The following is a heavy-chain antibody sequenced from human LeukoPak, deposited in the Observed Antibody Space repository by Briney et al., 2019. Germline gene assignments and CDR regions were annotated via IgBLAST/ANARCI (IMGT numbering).Heavy chain of an antibody. J-gene: IGHJ6*02. D-gene: IGHD6-13*01. CDR3: ARDLRKGYSSSLYYYYGMDV. V-gene: IGHV4-4*07. CDR1: GGSFSGYY. CDR2: IYTSGST. Sequence: SETLSLTCAVYGGSFSGYYWSWIRPPAGKGLEWIGRIYTSGSTNYNPSLKSRVTMSVDTSKNQFSLKLSSVTAADTAVYYCARDLRKGYSSSLYYYYGMDVWGQGTTVTVSS.